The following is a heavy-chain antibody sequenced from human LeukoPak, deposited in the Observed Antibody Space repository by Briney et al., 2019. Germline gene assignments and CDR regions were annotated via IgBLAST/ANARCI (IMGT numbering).Heavy chain of an antibody. CDR1: GYTFTSYD. CDR2: MNPNSGNT. Sequence: ASVKVSCKASGYTFTSYDINWVRQATGQGHEWMGWMNPNSGNTGYAQKFQGRVTMTRNTSISTAYMELSSLRSEDTAVYYCARSFFGYGIVNPFDYWGQGTLVTVSS. V-gene: IGHV1-8*01. CDR3: ARSFFGYGIVNPFDY. D-gene: IGHD5-18*01. J-gene: IGHJ4*02.